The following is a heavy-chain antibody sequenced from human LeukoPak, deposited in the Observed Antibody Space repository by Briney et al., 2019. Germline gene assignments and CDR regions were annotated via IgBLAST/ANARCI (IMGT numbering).Heavy chain of an antibody. CDR3: ARATYCSSTSCPGGWFDP. D-gene: IGHD2-2*01. V-gene: IGHV4-34*01. Sequence: PSETLSLTCAVYGGSFSGYYWSWIRQPPGKGLEWIGEINHSGSTNYNPSLKSRVTISVDTSKNQFFLKLSSVTAADTAVYYCARATYCSSTSCPGGWFDPWGQGTLVTVSS. J-gene: IGHJ5*02. CDR2: INHSGST. CDR1: GGSFSGYY.